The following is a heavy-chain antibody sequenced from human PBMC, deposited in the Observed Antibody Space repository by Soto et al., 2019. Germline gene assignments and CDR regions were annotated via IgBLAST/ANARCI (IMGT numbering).Heavy chain of an antibody. CDR2: IYYSGST. J-gene: IGHJ6*02. Sequence: SETLSLTCAVSGGSISSYYWSWIRQPPGKGLEWIGYIYYSGSTNYNPSLKSRVTISVDTSKNQFSLKLSSVTAADTAVYYCARHPHYYSSSTYYYYGMEVWGQGTTVTVSS. V-gene: IGHV4-59*08. D-gene: IGHD6-13*01. CDR3: ARHPHYYSSSTYYYYGMEV. CDR1: GGSISSYY.